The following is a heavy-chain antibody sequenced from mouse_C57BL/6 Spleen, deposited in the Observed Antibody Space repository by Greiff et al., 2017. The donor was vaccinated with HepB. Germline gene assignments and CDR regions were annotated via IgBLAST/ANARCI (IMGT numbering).Heavy chain of an antibody. CDR3: ASLYGGFAY. J-gene: IGHJ3*01. D-gene: IGHD1-1*01. CDR1: GFTFSSYG. CDR2: ISSGGSYT. V-gene: IGHV5-6*01. Sequence: EVQLVESGGDLVKPGGSLKLSCAASGFTFSSYGMSWVRQTPDKRLEWVATISSGGSYTYYPDSVKGRFTISRDNAKNTLYLQMSSLKSEDTAMYYCASLYGGFAYWGQGTLVTVSA.